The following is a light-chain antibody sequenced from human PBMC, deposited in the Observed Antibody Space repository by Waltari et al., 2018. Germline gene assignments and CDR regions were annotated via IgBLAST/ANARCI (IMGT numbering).Light chain of an antibody. V-gene: IGLV2-14*01. CDR1: DSDVGAYNF. CDR2: EVS. J-gene: IGLJ1*01. CDR3: SSYTTSNAPGV. Sequence: QSALTQPASVPGSPGQSITISCTGTDSDVGAYNFVSWYRQHPGKAPHLIIYEVSDRPPGIPDRFSGSNSDNTASLTISGLQADDEAVYYCSSYTTSNAPGVFGTGTKVTVL.